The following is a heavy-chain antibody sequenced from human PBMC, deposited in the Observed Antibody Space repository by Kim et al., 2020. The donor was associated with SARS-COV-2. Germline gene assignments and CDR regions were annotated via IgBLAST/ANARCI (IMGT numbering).Heavy chain of an antibody. J-gene: IGHJ6*02. D-gene: IGHD7-27*01. Sequence: GGSLRLSCAASGFTFSSYGMHWVRQAPGKGLEWVAVIWYDGSNKYYADSVKSRFTISRDNSKNTLYLQMNSLRAEDTAVYYCASNLGPGGYYYYGMDVWGQGTTVTVSS. V-gene: IGHV3-33*08. CDR1: GFTFSSYG. CDR3: ASNLGPGGYYYYGMDV. CDR2: IWYDGSNK.